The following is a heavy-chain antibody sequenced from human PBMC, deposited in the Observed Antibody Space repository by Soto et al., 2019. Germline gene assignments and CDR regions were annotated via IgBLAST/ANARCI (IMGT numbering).Heavy chain of an antibody. D-gene: IGHD4-17*01. CDR2: FFHTGTA. CDR3: ARNYGGNSQFFDL. J-gene: IGHJ2*01. V-gene: IGHV4-59*11. CDR1: GDAISRHY. Sequence: QVQLQESGPGLVKPSETLSLTCSVSGDAISRHYWSWIRQSPGKGLEWLGYFFHTGTAIYNPSLRSRVSMSVDTSKNQFSLKLTSVIPADTAVYFCARNYGGNSQFFDLWGRGTLVTVSS.